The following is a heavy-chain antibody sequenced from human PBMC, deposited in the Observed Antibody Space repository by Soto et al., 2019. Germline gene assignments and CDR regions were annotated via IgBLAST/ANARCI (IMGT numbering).Heavy chain of an antibody. J-gene: IGHJ2*01. V-gene: IGHV1-24*01. CDR3: AARNLEVELRGWVFDL. CDR1: GHSLSELS. CDR2: FDPEEDDM. D-gene: IGHD2-15*01. Sequence: QVQLIQSGAEVKKPGASVKVSCKVSGHSLSELSMHWVRQAPGRGLVWLGGFDPEEDDMFYAEKFQGRVNMTEDTSTGTAYLELSSLTSDDTAVYYCAARNLEVELRGWVFDLWGRGTLVTVSS.